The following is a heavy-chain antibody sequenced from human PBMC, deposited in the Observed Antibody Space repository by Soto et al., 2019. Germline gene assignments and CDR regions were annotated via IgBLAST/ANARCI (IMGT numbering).Heavy chain of an antibody. CDR2: IYYSGST. Sequence: QVQLQESGPGLVKPSETLSLTCTVSGGSISSYYWSWIRQPPGKGLEWIGYIYYSGSTNYNPSLKSRVTIAVDTSKNRFSLKLSSVTAADTAVYYCASASWDDYGDYAADLWGQGTLVTVSS. J-gene: IGHJ5*02. CDR1: GGSISSYY. CDR3: ASASWDDYGDYAADL. V-gene: IGHV4-59*01. D-gene: IGHD4-17*01.